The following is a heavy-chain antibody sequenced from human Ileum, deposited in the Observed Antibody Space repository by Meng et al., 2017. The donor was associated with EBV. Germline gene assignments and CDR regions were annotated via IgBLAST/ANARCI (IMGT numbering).Heavy chain of an antibody. CDR3: AIDGYSIGSD. Sequence: QGQLLDSRPGLVQPSDTLSLISSVSGGSVSRGGNYCSWIRQPPGKGLEWIGYIYNSGSTNYNPSLKIRVTISVDTSKNQFSLKLSSVTAADTAVYYCAIDGYSIGSDWGQGTLVTVSS. CDR1: GGSVSRGGNY. D-gene: IGHD6-19*01. J-gene: IGHJ4*02. V-gene: IGHV4-61*08. CDR2: IYNSGST.